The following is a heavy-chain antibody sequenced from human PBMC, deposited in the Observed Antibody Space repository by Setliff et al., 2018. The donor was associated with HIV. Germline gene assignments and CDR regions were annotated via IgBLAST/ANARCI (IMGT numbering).Heavy chain of an antibody. Sequence: PGGSLRLSCAASGFAFSEFWMSWARQVPGKGLEWVANINEDGNKKYYVGSVKGRFTISGDNAKNSLYLQMKSLRADDTAVYYCAALSLRTNAVYGVISTRFDPWGQGTLVTVSS. D-gene: IGHD2-8*01. J-gene: IGHJ5*02. CDR1: GFAFSEFW. CDR2: INEDGNKK. V-gene: IGHV3-7*03. CDR3: AALSLRTNAVYGVISTRFDP.